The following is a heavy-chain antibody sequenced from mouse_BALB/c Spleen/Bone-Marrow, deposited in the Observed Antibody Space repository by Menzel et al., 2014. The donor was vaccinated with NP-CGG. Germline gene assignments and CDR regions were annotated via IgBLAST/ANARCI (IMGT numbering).Heavy chain of an antibody. CDR1: GYSFTSYW. V-gene: IGHV1S127*01. J-gene: IGHJ3*01. D-gene: IGHD1-1*02. CDR2: IDPSDSET. CDR3: ASPSGGNPFAY. Sequence: QVQLQQSGPQLVRPGASVKISCKASGYSFTSYWMHWVKRRPGQGLEWIGMIDPSDSETRLNQKFKDKATLTVDKSSSTAYMQLSSPTSEDSAVYYCASPSGGNPFAYWGQGTLVTVSA.